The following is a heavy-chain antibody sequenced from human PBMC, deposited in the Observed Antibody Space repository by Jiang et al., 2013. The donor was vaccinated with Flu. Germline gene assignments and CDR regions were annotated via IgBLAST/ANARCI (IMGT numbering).Heavy chain of an antibody. CDR2: INPSGGST. D-gene: IGHD5-18*01. J-gene: IGHJ4*02. CDR1: GYTFTSYY. Sequence: GAEVKKPGASVKVSCKASGYTFTSYYMHWVRQAPGQGLEWMGIINPSGGSTSYAQKFQGRVTMTRDTSTSTVYMELSSLRSEDTAVYYCAREGLVDTAMVPALGYWGQGTLVTVSS. V-gene: IGHV1-46*01. CDR3: AREGLVDTAMVPALGY.